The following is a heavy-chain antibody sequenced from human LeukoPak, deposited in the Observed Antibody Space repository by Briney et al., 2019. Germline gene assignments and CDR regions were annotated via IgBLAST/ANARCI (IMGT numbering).Heavy chain of an antibody. CDR1: GFTFSSYD. J-gene: IGHJ3*02. D-gene: IGHD3-9*01. Sequence: GGSLRLSCAASGFTFSSYDMHWVRQATGKGLEWVSAIGTAGDTYYPGSVKGRFTISRENAKNSLYLQMNSLRAGDTAVYYCARGPPYYDILTGYYRHDAFDIWGQGTMVTVSS. CDR2: IGTAGDT. V-gene: IGHV3-13*01. CDR3: ARGPPYYDILTGYYRHDAFDI.